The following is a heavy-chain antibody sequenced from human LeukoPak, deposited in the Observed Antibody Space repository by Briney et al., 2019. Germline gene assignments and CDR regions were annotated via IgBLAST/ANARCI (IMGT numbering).Heavy chain of an antibody. CDR1: GFTFSSYA. V-gene: IGHV3-23*01. CDR2: ISGSGGST. Sequence: PGGSLRLSCAASGFTFSSYAMSWVRQAPGKGLEWVSAISGSGGSTYYADSVKGRFTISRDNSKNTLYLQMNSLRAEDTAVYYCAKDQTGLRFLEWLSDLLFDPWGQGTLVTVSS. J-gene: IGHJ5*02. D-gene: IGHD3-3*01. CDR3: AKDQTGLRFLEWLSDLLFDP.